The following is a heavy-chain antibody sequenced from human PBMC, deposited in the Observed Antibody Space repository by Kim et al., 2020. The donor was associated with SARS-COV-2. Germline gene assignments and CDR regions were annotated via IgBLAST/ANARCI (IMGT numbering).Heavy chain of an antibody. CDR2: INHSGST. J-gene: IGHJ3*02. CDR1: GGSFRGYY. D-gene: IGHD2-21*02. V-gene: IGHV4-34*01. Sequence: SETLSLTCAVYGGSFRGYYWSWIRQPPGKGLEWIGEINHSGSTNYNPSLKSRVTISVDTSKNQFSLKLSSVTAADTAVYYCARGLAPIVVVTATAFDIWGQGTMVTVSS. CDR3: ARGLAPIVVVTATAFDI.